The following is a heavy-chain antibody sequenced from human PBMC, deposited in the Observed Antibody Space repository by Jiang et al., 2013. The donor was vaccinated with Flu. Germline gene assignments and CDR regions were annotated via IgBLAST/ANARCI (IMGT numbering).Heavy chain of an antibody. CDR1: GGSISSYY. D-gene: IGHD3-10*01. CDR3: ARDRNYGSGSYYNGNWYFDL. J-gene: IGHJ2*01. Sequence: PGLVKPSETLSLTCTVSGGSISSYYWSWIRQPPGKGLEWIGYIYYSGSTNYNPSLKSRVTISVDTSKNQFSLKLSSVTAADTAVYYCARDRNYGSGSYYNGNWYFDLWGRGTLVTVSS. CDR2: IYYSGST. V-gene: IGHV4-59*01.